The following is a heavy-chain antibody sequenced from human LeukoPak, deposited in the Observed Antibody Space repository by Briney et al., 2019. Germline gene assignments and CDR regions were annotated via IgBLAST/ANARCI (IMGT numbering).Heavy chain of an antibody. CDR3: AKDIAARRASFFDY. V-gene: IGHV3-23*01. CDR1: GFTFSSYA. Sequence: GGSLRLSCAASGFTFSSYAMSWVRQAPGKGLEWVSAISGSGGSTYYADSVKGRFAISRDNSKNTLYLQMNSLRAEDTAVYYCAKDIAARRASFFDYWGQGTLVTVSS. D-gene: IGHD6-6*01. J-gene: IGHJ4*02. CDR2: ISGSGGST.